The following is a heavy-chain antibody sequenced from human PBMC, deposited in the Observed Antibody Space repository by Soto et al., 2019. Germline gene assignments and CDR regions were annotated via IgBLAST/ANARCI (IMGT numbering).Heavy chain of an antibody. Sequence: QVQLVQSGAEVKKTGASVKVSCTASGYTFTSYAMHWVLQSPGQRLEWMGWINAGNDNTKYSQKFQGRVTITRDTSASTSYMELSSLRSEDTAVYSCARDGGEGYCSSTSCYTRGDKHTSFDYWGQGTLVTVSS. CDR2: INAGNDNT. CDR3: ARDGGEGYCSSTSCYTRGDKHTSFDY. J-gene: IGHJ4*02. V-gene: IGHV1-3*01. CDR1: GYTFTSYA. D-gene: IGHD2-2*02.